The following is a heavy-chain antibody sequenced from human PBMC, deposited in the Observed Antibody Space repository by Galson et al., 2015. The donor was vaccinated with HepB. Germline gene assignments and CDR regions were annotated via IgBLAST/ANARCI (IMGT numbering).Heavy chain of an antibody. CDR3: ARETWGSIDY. CDR2: ISNDERKK. D-gene: IGHD3-16*01. J-gene: IGHJ4*02. Sequence: SLRLSCAASGFRFNTYVMHWVRQAPGKGLECVAVISNDERKKYYVDSVRGRFTISRDNSMSTLHLQMDSLRDEDTALYYCARETWGSIDYWGQGALVTVSS. V-gene: IGHV3-30*01. CDR1: GFRFNTYV.